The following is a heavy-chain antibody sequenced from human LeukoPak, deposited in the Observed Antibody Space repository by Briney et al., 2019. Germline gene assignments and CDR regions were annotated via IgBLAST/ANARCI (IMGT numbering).Heavy chain of an antibody. CDR2: INPNSGGT. D-gene: IGHD2-2*01. Sequence: GASVKVSCKASGYTFTSYGISWVRQAPGQGLEWMGWINPNSGGTNYAQKFQGRVTMTRDTSISTAYMELSRLRSDDTAVYYCARGVVVVPTAISNYWGQGTLVTVSS. V-gene: IGHV1-2*02. J-gene: IGHJ4*02. CDR3: ARGVVVVPTAISNY. CDR1: GYTFTSYG.